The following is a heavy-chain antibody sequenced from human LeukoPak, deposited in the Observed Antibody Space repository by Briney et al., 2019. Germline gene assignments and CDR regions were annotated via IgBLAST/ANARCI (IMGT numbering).Heavy chain of an antibody. CDR1: GIPFSSYG. V-gene: IGHV3-30*18. CDR3: AKDLGNYYDSSGPFDY. D-gene: IGHD3-22*01. Sequence: GRSLRLSCAASGIPFSSYGMHWVRQAPGKGLEWVAVISYDGSNKYYADSVKGRFTISRDNSKNTLYLQMNSLRAEDTAVYYCAKDLGNYYDSSGPFDYWGQGTLVTVSS. CDR2: ISYDGSNK. J-gene: IGHJ4*02.